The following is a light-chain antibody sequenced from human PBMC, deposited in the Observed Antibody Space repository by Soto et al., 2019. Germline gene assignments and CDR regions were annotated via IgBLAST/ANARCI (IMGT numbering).Light chain of an antibody. V-gene: IGLV2-14*01. Sequence: QSALTQPASVSGSPGQSIAISCTGTSSDVGAYNYVSWYQQHPGKAPRLMIYEVSNRPSGVSNRFSGSKSDNTASLTISGLQAEDEADYYCSSYTGSTTWVFGGGTQLTVL. CDR1: SSDVGAYNY. CDR3: SSYTGSTTWV. J-gene: IGLJ3*02. CDR2: EVS.